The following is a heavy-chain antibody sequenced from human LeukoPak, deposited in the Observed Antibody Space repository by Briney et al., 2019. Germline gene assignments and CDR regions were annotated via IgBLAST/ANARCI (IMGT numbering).Heavy chain of an antibody. CDR3: AREGYSGSPHFDY. CDR1: GGSFSGYY. J-gene: IGHJ4*02. V-gene: IGHV4-34*01. D-gene: IGHD1-26*01. Sequence: SETLSLTCAVYGGSFSGYYWSWIRQPPGKGLEWIGEINHSGSTNYNPSLKSRVTISVDTSKDQFSLKLSSVTAADTAVYYCAREGYSGSPHFDYWGQGTLVTVSS. CDR2: INHSGST.